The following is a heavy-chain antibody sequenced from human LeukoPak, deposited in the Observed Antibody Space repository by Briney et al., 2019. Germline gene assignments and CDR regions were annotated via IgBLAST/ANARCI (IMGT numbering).Heavy chain of an antibody. CDR3: AREGGSGNYYYYYYMDV. CDR1: GYSISSGYY. D-gene: IGHD2-15*01. Sequence: SETLSLTCTVSGYSISSGYYWGWIRQPPGKGLEWIGYIYYSGSTNYNPSLKSRVTISVNTSKNQFSLKLSSVTAVDTAVYYCAREGGSGNYYYYYYMDVWGKGTTVTISS. V-gene: IGHV4-61*01. CDR2: IYYSGST. J-gene: IGHJ6*03.